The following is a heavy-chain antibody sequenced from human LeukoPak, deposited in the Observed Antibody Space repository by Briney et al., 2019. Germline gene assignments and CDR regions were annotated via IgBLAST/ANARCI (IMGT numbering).Heavy chain of an antibody. Sequence: PGGSLRLSCAASGFTFSSYAMSWVRQAPGKGLEWVGFIRSKAYGGTTEYAASVKGRFTISRDDSKSIAYLQMNSLKTEDTAVYYCTRERGIAALFHFDYWGQGTLVTVSS. CDR1: GFTFSSYA. D-gene: IGHD6-13*01. J-gene: IGHJ4*02. CDR3: TRERGIAALFHFDY. V-gene: IGHV3-49*04. CDR2: IRSKAYGGTT.